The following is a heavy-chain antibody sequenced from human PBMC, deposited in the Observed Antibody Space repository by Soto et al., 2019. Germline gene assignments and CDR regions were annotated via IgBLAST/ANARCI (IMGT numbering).Heavy chain of an antibody. J-gene: IGHJ4*02. Sequence: EVQLVESGGGLVQPGGSLRLSCAASGFTFSSYWMHWVRQAPGKGLVWVSRINSDGSSTSYAGSVKGRFTISRDNAKNTRYLQMSSLRAEDTAVYYCVITRLVVAASTREAYWGQGTLFPGSS. CDR1: GFTFSSYW. CDR2: INSDGSST. V-gene: IGHV3-74*01. CDR3: VITRLVVAASTREAY. D-gene: IGHD2-15*01.